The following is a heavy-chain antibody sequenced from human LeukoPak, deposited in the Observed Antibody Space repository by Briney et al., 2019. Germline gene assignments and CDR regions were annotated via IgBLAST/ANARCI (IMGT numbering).Heavy chain of an antibody. V-gene: IGHV4-4*07. CDR3: SRDCRGGNCYLGVIDY. CDR2: IYTSGYT. Sequence: SETLSLTCTVSGDSLSSSYWSWVRQPAGKGLEWIGRIYTSGYTNYNPSLRSRVTLSVETSKNQFSLKLTSVTDADAAVYYCSRDCRGGNCYLGVIDYWGQGTQVIVSS. D-gene: IGHD2-21*02. CDR1: GDSLSSSY. J-gene: IGHJ4*02.